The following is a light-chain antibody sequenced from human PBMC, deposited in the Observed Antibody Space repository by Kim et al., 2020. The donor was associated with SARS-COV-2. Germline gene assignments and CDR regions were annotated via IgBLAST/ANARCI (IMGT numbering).Light chain of an antibody. Sequence: SLSQGERATLSCRASQSVSTYLAWYQQKPGQAPRLLIYDASKRATGIPARFSGSGSGTGFTLTISSLEPEDFAVYYCQHRTNWLSFGGGTKVDIK. CDR2: DAS. CDR3: QHRTNWLS. V-gene: IGKV3-11*01. J-gene: IGKJ4*01. CDR1: QSVSTY.